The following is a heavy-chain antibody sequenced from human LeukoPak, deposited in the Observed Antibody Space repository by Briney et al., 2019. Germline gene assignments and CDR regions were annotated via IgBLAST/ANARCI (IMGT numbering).Heavy chain of an antibody. D-gene: IGHD3-3*01. V-gene: IGHV1-69*01. CDR1: GGTFSSYA. CDR3: ARARGSYDFWSGYYLPYNWFDP. J-gene: IGHJ5*02. Sequence: SVKVSCKASGGTFSSYAIGWVRQAPGQGLEWMGGIIPIFGTANYAQKFQGRVTITADESTSTAYMELSSLRSDDTAVYYCARARGSYDFWSGYYLPYNWFDPWGQGTLVTVSS. CDR2: IIPIFGTA.